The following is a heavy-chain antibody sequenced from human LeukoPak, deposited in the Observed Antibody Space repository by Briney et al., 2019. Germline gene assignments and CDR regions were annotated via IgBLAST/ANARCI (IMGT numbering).Heavy chain of an antibody. CDR3: ARARRGSVSCYEV. CDR2: IYYSGST. CDR1: GDSINNYY. D-gene: IGHD2-2*01. V-gene: IGHV4-59*01. J-gene: IGHJ4*02. Sequence: KTSETLSLTCTVSGDSINNYYWSWLRQPPGKGLEWIGYIYYSGSTNSNPSLKSRVTISVDTSKNQFSLNLNSVTAADTAVYYCARARRGSVSCYEVWGQGTLVTVSS.